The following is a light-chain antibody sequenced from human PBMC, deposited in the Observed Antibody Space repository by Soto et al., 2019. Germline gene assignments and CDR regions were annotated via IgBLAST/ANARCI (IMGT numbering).Light chain of an antibody. CDR1: SGYVGTYSL. V-gene: IGLV2-23*01. J-gene: IGLJ1*01. CDR3: CLYVGATTYV. Sequence: QSALAQPASVSGSPGQSITISCTGASGYVGTYSLVSWYQQHPGKAPKVVIYEGHKRPSGVLDRFTGSTSVYTASLTISGLQTDDEADYYCCLYVGATTYVFGTGTKVTVL. CDR2: EGH.